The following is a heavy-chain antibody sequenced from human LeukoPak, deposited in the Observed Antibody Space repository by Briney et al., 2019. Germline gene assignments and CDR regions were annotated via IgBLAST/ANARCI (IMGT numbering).Heavy chain of an antibody. V-gene: IGHV4-61*01. CDR3: ARIAVVKTLDH. Sequence: PSETLSLTCTVSGGSVHRNSYYWSWVRQPPGKGLEWIGFIDYTGSANYNPSLKGRVTISLDTSKNQFSVKVMSVTDAYAAVYYCARIAVVKTLDHWGQGTLVTVSS. J-gene: IGHJ4*02. CDR1: GGSVHRNSYY. CDR2: IDYTGSA. D-gene: IGHD6-19*01.